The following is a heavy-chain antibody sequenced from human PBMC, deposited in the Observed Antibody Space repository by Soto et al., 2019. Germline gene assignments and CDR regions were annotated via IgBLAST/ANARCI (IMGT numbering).Heavy chain of an antibody. CDR3: ARSLFMVAPDNEPFDY. Sequence: VQLLESGGSLVQPGGSLTLSCAASGFPFSSYAMSWVRQTPEKGLEWVAAISGGGNDRYYADFVKGRFTFSRDNSRNRLYLQMNRLTADETAMYFCARSLFMVAPDNEPFDYWGQGTLVTVSS. CDR2: ISGGGNDR. J-gene: IGHJ4*02. V-gene: IGHV3-23*01. CDR1: GFPFSSYA. D-gene: IGHD5-12*01.